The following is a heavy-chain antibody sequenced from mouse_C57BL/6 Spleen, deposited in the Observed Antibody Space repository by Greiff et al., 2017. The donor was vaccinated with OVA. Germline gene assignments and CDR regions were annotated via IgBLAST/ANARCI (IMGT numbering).Heavy chain of an antibody. V-gene: IGHV5-17*01. CDR1: GFTFSDYG. J-gene: IGHJ1*03. D-gene: IGHD2-5*01. Sequence: VQLKQSGGGLVKPGGSLKLSCAASGFTFSDYGMHWVRQAPEKGLEWVAYISSGSSTIYYADTVKGRFTISRDNAKNTLFLQMTSLRSEDTAMYYCVSNSYWYLDVWGTGTTVTVSS. CDR3: VSNSYWYLDV. CDR2: ISSGSSTI.